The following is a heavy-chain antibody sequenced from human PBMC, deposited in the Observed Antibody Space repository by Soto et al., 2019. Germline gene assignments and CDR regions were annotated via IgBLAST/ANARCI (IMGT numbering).Heavy chain of an antibody. Sequence: QITLKESAPTLVKPTQTLTLTCTFSGLSVSTGGVGVAWIRQPPGKALEWLALIDWNDEKRYSSSLNSRLTITKDTSKNQVVLKMTNMDPADTATYFCAHRHPQQLMFGFWGQGTLVTVSS. CDR3: AHRHPQQLMFGF. D-gene: IGHD6-13*01. CDR2: IDWNDEK. J-gene: IGHJ4*02. V-gene: IGHV2-5*01. CDR1: GLSVSTGGVG.